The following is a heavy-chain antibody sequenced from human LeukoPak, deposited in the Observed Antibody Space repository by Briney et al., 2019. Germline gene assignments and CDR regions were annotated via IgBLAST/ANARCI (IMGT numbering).Heavy chain of an antibody. CDR2: INHSGST. Sequence: SETLSLTCAVYGGSFSGYYWSWIRQPPGKGLEWIGEINHSGSTNYNPSLKSRVTISVDTSKNQFSLKLSSVTAADTAVYYCARGQGYYDSSDYYYHSPKNDYWGQGTLVTVSS. CDR1: GGSFSGYY. V-gene: IGHV4-34*01. CDR3: ARGQGYYDSSDYYYHSPKNDY. J-gene: IGHJ4*02. D-gene: IGHD3-22*01.